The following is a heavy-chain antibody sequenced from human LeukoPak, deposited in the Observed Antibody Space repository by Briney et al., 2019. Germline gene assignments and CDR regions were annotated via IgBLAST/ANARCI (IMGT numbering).Heavy chain of an antibody. J-gene: IGHJ4*02. CDR2: IKQDGSEK. Sequence: GGSLRLSCAASGFTFSSYAMSWVRQAPGKGLEWVANIKQDGSEKYYVDSVKGRFTISRDNAKNSLYLQMNSLRAEDTAVYYCARVCSSSWYIDYWGQGTLVTVSS. CDR3: ARVCSSSWYIDY. CDR1: GFTFSSYA. V-gene: IGHV3-7*01. D-gene: IGHD6-13*01.